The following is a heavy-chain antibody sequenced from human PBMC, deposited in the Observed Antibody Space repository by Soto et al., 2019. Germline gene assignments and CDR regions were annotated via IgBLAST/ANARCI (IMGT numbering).Heavy chain of an antibody. Sequence: ASVKVSCKVSGYTLTELSMHWVRQAPGKGLEWMGGFNAEDGETIYSQKFQGRVTITRDTSASTAYMELSSLRSEDTAVYYCARDIIVGATSYYYYGMDVWGQGTTVTVSS. J-gene: IGHJ6*02. D-gene: IGHD1-26*01. V-gene: IGHV1-24*01. CDR3: ARDIIVGATSYYYYGMDV. CDR2: FNAEDGET. CDR1: GYTLTELS.